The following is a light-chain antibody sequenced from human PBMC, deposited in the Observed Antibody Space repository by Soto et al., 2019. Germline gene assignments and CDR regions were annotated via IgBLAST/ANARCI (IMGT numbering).Light chain of an antibody. Sequence: QSVLTQPPSVSGAPGQRVTISCTGSNSNIGAGFGFQWYQQFPRTAPRLLIYSNTNRPSGVPDRFSASKSGTSASLAITGLRAEDEADYYCQSFDINVLALIFGVGTKLTVL. V-gene: IGLV1-40*01. CDR3: QSFDINVLALI. CDR1: NSNIGAGFG. CDR2: SNT. J-gene: IGLJ2*01.